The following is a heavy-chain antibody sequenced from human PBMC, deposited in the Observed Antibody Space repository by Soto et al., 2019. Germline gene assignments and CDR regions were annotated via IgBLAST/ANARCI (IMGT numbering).Heavy chain of an antibody. V-gene: IGHV4-4*02. CDR3: TKDHTGADAFEI. D-gene: IGHD7-27*01. CDR2: ISHSGST. Sequence: QVQLQESGPGLVEPSGTLSLTCAVSGGSITKDNWWNWVRQPPGKGLEWIGEISHSGSTNYNPSLKSRATISVDMSKNQFSLKLSSVTAADTAVYYCTKDHTGADAFEIWGQGIMVTVSS. CDR1: GGSITKDNW. J-gene: IGHJ3*02.